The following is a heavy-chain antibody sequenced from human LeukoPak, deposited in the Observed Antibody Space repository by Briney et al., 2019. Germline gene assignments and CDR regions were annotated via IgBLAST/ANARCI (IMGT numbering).Heavy chain of an antibody. J-gene: IGHJ3*01. V-gene: IGHV3-66*01. CDR1: GLTVSSNY. CDR2: LYTGGTT. D-gene: IGHD5-12*01. Sequence: GGSLRLSCAASGLTVSSNYMSWVRQAPGKGLEWVSVLYTGGTTYYADSVKGRFTISRDNSKNTVYLDVNSLRAEDTAVYYCARAVDIVATTPFDLWGQGTMVTVSS. CDR3: ARAVDIVATTPFDL.